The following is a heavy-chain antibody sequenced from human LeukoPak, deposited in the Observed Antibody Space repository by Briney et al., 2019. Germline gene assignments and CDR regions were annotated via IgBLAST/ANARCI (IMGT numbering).Heavy chain of an antibody. J-gene: IGHJ4*02. CDR3: ASPQGQQLAPLGY. CDR2: INPNSGGT. Sequence: GASVTVSCKASGYTFTSYGISWVRQAPGQGLEWMGWINPNSGGTNYAQKFQGRVTMTRDTSISTAYMELSRLRSDDTAVYYCASPQGQQLAPLGYWGQGTLVTVSS. CDR1: GYTFTSYG. D-gene: IGHD6-13*01. V-gene: IGHV1-2*02.